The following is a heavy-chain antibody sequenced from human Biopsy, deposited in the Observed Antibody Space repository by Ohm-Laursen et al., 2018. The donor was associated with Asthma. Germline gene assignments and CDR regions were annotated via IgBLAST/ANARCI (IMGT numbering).Heavy chain of an antibody. J-gene: IGHJ5*02. CDR2: INHSGST. CDR3: ARAGQCSSTSCYNPGWFDP. D-gene: IGHD2-2*01. V-gene: IGHV4-34*01. CDR1: GGSFSGYY. Sequence: TLSLTWAVYGGSFSGYYWSWIRPPPGKGLEWIGEINHSGSTNYNPSLKSRVTISVDTSKNQFSLKLSSVTAADTAVYYCARAGQCSSTSCYNPGWFDPWGQGTLVTVSS.